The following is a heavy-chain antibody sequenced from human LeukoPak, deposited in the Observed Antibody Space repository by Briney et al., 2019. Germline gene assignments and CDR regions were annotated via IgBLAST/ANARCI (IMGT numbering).Heavy chain of an antibody. CDR1: GGSINNYY. CDR3: ARVGNYGGFNWFDP. D-gene: IGHD4-23*01. J-gene: IGHJ5*02. Sequence: PSETLSLTCTVSGGSINNYYWSWIRQPAGKGLEWIGRIYASGSTNYNPSLKSRVTISLDTSKSQFSLKLSSVTAADTAVYYCARVGNYGGFNWFDPWGQGTLVTVSS. V-gene: IGHV4-4*07. CDR2: IYASGST.